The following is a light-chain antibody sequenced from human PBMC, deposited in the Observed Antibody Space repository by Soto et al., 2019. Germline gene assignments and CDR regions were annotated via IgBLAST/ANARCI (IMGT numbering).Light chain of an antibody. V-gene: IGLV2-8*01. CDR3: SSYAGSDNPYV. CDR2: EVT. Sequence: VQSLPLSGYGFSGQSFTISCTGTIGDVCGYDYVSWYQQHPGKAPKLMIYEVTKRPLGVPDRFSGSKSGNTASLTVSGLQAEDAADYYCSSYAGSDNPYVFGTGPAVTVL. CDR1: IGDVCGYDY. J-gene: IGLJ1*01.